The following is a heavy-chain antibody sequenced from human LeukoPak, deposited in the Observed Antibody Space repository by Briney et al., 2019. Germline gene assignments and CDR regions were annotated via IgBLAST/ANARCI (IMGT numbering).Heavy chain of an antibody. D-gene: IGHD5-12*01. J-gene: IGHJ4*02. Sequence: GASVKVSCEASGYTFTSYGISWVRQAPGQGLEWMGWISAYNGNTNYAQKLQGRVTITTDTSTSTAYMELRSLRSDDTAVYYCARGPVRYGGYVEGDYWGQGTLVTVSS. CDR1: GYTFTSYG. V-gene: IGHV1-18*01. CDR3: ARGPVRYGGYVEGDY. CDR2: ISAYNGNT.